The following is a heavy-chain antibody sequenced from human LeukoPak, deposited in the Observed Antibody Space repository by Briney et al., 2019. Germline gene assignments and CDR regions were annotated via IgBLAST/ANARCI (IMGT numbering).Heavy chain of an antibody. CDR2: ISYDGSNK. J-gene: IGHJ3*02. Sequence: GGSLRLSCAASGFTFSSYGMHWVRQAPGKGLEWVAVISYDGSNKYYADSVKGRFTISRDNSKNTLYLQMNSLRAEDTAVYYCAKVRYFGPSAFDIWGQGTMVTVSS. CDR1: GFTFSSYG. CDR3: AKVRYFGPSAFDI. D-gene: IGHD3-9*01. V-gene: IGHV3-30*18.